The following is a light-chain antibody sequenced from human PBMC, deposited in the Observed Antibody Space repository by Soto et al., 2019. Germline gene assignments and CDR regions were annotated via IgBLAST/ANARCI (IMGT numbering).Light chain of an antibody. CDR3: SSYAGSNNVV. CDR2: EVS. CDR1: SSDVGAYNY. J-gene: IGLJ3*02. Sequence: QSALTQPPSASGSPGQSVTISCTGTSSDVGAYNYVCWYQQHPGKAPKLMIYEVSKRPSGVPDRFSGSKSGNTASLSVSGLQAEDEADYDCSSYAGSNNVVFGGGTKVTVL. V-gene: IGLV2-8*01.